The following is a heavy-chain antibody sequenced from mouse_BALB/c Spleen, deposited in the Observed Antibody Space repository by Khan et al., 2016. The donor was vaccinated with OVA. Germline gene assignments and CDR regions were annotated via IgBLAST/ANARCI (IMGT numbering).Heavy chain of an antibody. J-gene: IGHJ2*01. D-gene: IGHD1-1*01. CDR3: ARGTTVGAFDY. CDR2: IRNGGGST. Sequence: EVELVESGGGLVQPGGSLKLSCATSGFTFSDYFMYWVRQTPEKRLEWVAYIRNGGGSTYYPDTVKGRFTISRDNAKNTLYLQMSRLKSEDTAMYYCARGTTVGAFDYWGQGTTLTVSS. V-gene: IGHV5-12*02. CDR1: GFTFSDYF.